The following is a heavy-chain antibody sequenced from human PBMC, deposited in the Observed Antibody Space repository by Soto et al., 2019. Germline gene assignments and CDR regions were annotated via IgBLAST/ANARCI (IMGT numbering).Heavy chain of an antibody. J-gene: IGHJ4*01. Sequence: ASVKVSCKASGYTFTSYGISWVRQAPGQGLEWMGWVSAYNGDTNYAQNFQGRVTMTTDTSTSTAYMDLRSLRSDDTATYYCARDRGYCANGVCFRYGYWG. CDR3: ARDRGYCANGVCFRYGY. CDR2: VSAYNGDT. CDR1: GYTFTSYG. D-gene: IGHD2-8*01. V-gene: IGHV1-18*01.